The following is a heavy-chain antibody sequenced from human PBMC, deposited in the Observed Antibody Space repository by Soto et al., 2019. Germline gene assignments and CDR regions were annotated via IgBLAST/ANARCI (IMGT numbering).Heavy chain of an antibody. J-gene: IGHJ1*01. CDR1: GGSISSSIYY. CDR2: IYYTGNT. CDR3: ARHVSNTGSYSEYFQY. D-gene: IGHD1-26*01. V-gene: IGHV4-39*01. Sequence: QLQLQESGPGLVKPSETLSLTCTVSGGSISSSIYYWGWLRQTPGKELEWIGSIYYTGNTYYSPSLNSRVTISVDTSKNQFSLTLNSVTAADTAVYFCARHVSNTGSYSEYFQYWGQGTLVIVSS.